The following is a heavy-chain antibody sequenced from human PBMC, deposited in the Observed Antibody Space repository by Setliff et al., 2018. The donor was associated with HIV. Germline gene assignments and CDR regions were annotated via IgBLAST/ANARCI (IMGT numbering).Heavy chain of an antibody. V-gene: IGHV1-69*13. J-gene: IGHJ3*02. D-gene: IGHD3-22*01. Sequence: SVKASCKASGGTFSSYAISWVRQAPRQGLEWMGGIIPIFGTANYAQKFQGRVTITADESTSTAYMELSSLRSEDTAVYYCARVEDYYDSSSYYPPDAFDIWGQGTMVTVSS. CDR3: ARVEDYYDSSSYYPPDAFDI. CDR1: GGTFSSYA. CDR2: IIPIFGTA.